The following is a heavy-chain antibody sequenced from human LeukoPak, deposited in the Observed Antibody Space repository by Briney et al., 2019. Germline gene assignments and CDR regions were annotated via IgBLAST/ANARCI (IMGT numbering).Heavy chain of an antibody. J-gene: IGHJ4*02. CDR2: ISSSGSTT. CDR1: GVSFGDYY. CDR3: ARRHDYGDS. Sequence: GGSLRLSCAASGVSFGDYYMSWIRQAPGKGLEWVSYISSSGSTTYYADSVKGRFTISRDNAKNSLYLQMNSLRAEDTAVYFCARRHDYGDSWGQGTLVTVSS. V-gene: IGHV3-11*01.